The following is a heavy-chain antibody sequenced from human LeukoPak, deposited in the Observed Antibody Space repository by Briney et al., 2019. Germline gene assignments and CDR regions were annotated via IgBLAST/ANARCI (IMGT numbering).Heavy chain of an antibody. J-gene: IGHJ6*04. CDR3: AELGITMIGGV. D-gene: IGHD3-10*02. Sequence: GGSLRLSCAASGFTFSSYGMTWVRQAPGKGLEWVSYISSSSSTIYYADSVKGRFTISRDNAKNSLYLQMNSLRAEDTAVYYCAELGITMIGGVWGKGTTVTISS. CDR2: ISSSSSTI. V-gene: IGHV3-48*04. CDR1: GFTFSSYG.